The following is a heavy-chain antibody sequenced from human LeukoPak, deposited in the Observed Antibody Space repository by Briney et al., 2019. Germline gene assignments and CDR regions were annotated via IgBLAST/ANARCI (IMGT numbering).Heavy chain of an antibody. D-gene: IGHD6-19*01. CDR1: GGSIRGYY. CDR2: IHSSGST. V-gene: IGHV4-59*01. Sequence: SETLSLTCNVSGGSIRGYYWSWIRQPPGKGLEWIGYIHSSGSTNYNPSLKSRVTMSVDTSKNQFSLKVSSVTAADTAVYYCARASSGWYNWFDPWGQGTLVTVSS. J-gene: IGHJ5*02. CDR3: ARASSGWYNWFDP.